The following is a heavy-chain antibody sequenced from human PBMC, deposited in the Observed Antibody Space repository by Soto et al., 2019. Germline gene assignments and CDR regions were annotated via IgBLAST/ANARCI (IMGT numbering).Heavy chain of an antibody. V-gene: IGHV3-30*18. D-gene: IGHD6-19*01. Sequence: PGGSLRLSCAASGFTFSSYGMHWVRQAPGKGLEWVAVISYDGSNKYYADSVKGRFTISRDNSKNTLYLQMNSLRAEDTAVYYCAKDTGVQWLVYRGYYGMDVWGQGTTVTVSS. J-gene: IGHJ6*02. CDR3: AKDTGVQWLVYRGYYGMDV. CDR1: GFTFSSYG. CDR2: ISYDGSNK.